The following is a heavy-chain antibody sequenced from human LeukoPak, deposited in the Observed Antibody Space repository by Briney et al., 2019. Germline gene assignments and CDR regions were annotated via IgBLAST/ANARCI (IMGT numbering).Heavy chain of an antibody. D-gene: IGHD6-13*01. V-gene: IGHV3-43D*03. CDR1: GFTFDDYA. Sequence: GGSLRLSCAASGFTFDDYAIHWVRQAPGKGLEWVSLISWDGDRTYYADSVKGRFTISRDNSKNSLYLQMNSLRAEDTALYYCAKDTLSATAGRGDYFDYWGQGTLVTVSS. CDR3: AKDTLSATAGRGDYFDY. J-gene: IGHJ4*02. CDR2: ISWDGDRT.